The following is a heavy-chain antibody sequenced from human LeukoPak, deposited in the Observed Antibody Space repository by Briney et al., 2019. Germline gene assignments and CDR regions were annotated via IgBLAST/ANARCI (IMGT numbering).Heavy chain of an antibody. CDR2: IYYSGST. Sequence: SETLSLTCTVSGDSISSYYWSWIRQPPGKGLEWIGYIYYSGSTNYNPSLKSRVTISVDTSKNQFSLKLSSVTAADTAVYYCASGGGARYYFDYWGQGTLVTVSS. D-gene: IGHD1-26*01. V-gene: IGHV4-59*01. J-gene: IGHJ4*02. CDR3: ASGGGARYYFDY. CDR1: GDSISSYY.